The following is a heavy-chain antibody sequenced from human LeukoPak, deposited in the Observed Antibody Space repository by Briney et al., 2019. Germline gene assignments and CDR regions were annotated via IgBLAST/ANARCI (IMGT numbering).Heavy chain of an antibody. CDR2: MNPNSGNT. CDR3: ARLTLYGDYWLNWYFDL. V-gene: IGHV1-8*01. Sequence: ASVKVSCKASGYTFTSYDINWVRQATGQGLEWMGWMNPNSGNTGYAQKFKGRVTMTRNTSISTAYMELSSLRSEDTAVYYCARLTLYGDYWLNWYFDLWGRGTLVTVSS. CDR1: GYTFTSYD. D-gene: IGHD4-17*01. J-gene: IGHJ2*01.